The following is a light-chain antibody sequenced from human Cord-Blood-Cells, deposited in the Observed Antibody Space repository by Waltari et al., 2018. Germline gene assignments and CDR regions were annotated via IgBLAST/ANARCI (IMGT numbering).Light chain of an antibody. J-gene: IGKJ1*01. Sequence: DIQMTQSPSSLSASVGDRVTITCRASPSISSYLNWYQQKPGKAPKLLIYAASSLQRGVPSRFSCSGTGTDFTLTISSLQPEDFATYYCQQSYSTPPTFGQGTKVEIK. V-gene: IGKV1-39*01. CDR2: AAS. CDR1: PSISSY. CDR3: QQSYSTPPT.